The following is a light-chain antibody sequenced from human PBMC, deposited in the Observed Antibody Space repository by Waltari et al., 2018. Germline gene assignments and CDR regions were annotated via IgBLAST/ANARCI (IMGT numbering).Light chain of an antibody. J-gene: IGKJ4*01. CDR2: DAS. V-gene: IGKV3D-15*01. CDR3: QQYTNWPLT. Sequence: EIVLTQSPATLSVSPGERATISCWARQSIRSTLAWYQQKPGQAPRLLIYDASTRATGIPVRFSGSGSGTYFTLTISSLQSEDFAVYYCQQYTNWPLTFGGGTKVEI. CDR1: QSIRST.